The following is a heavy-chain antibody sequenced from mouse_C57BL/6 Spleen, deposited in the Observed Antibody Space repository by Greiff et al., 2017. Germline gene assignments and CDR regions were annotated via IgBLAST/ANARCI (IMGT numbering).Heavy chain of an antibody. Sequence: EVQLVESEGGLVQPGSSMKLSCTASGFTFSDYYMAWVRQVPEKGLEWVANINYDGSSTSYLDSLKSRFIISRANAKNILSLQMSSMKSEDTSRYCCARAIYYYCISYGYFDVWGTGTTVTVSS. V-gene: IGHV5-16*01. J-gene: IGHJ1*03. CDR2: INYDGSST. CDR1: GFTFSDYY. D-gene: IGHD1-1*01. CDR3: ARAIYYYCISYGYFDV.